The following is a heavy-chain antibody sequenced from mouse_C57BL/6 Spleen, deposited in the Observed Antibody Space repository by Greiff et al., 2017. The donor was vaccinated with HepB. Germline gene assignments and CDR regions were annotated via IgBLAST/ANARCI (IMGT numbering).Heavy chain of an antibody. CDR1: GFTFTDYY. D-gene: IGHD1-1*01. J-gene: IGHJ1*03. CDR3: ARSPDTTVVATGYFDV. CDR2: IRNKANGYTT. V-gene: IGHV7-3*01. Sequence: EVKLMESGGGLVQPGGSLSLSCAASGFTFTDYYMSWVRQPPGKALEWLGFIRNKANGYTTEYSASVKGRFTISRDNSQSILYLQMNALRAEDSATYYCARSPDTTVVATGYFDVWGTGTTVTVSS.